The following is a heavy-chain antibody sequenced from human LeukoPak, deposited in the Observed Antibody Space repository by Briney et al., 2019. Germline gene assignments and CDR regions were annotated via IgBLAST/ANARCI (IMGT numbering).Heavy chain of an antibody. D-gene: IGHD1-7*01. CDR3: ARVGVGNYHYDS. Sequence: ASVKVSCKASGYTFTSYDINWVRQATGQGLEWMGWMNPNSGNTGNAQKFQGRVTMTRNTSISTAYMELSSLRAEDTAVYYCARVGVGNYHYDSWGQGTLVTVSS. CDR1: GYTFTSYD. J-gene: IGHJ4*02. V-gene: IGHV1-8*01. CDR2: MNPNSGNT.